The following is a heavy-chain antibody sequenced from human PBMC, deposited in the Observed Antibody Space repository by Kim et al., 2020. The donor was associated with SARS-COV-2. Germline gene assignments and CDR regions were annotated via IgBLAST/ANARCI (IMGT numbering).Heavy chain of an antibody. CDR2: ISTSSRTI. CDR1: GFIFSDYY. Sequence: GGSLRLSCAGSGFIFSDYYMSWIRQAPGKGLEWVSYISTSSRTIYYADSVKGRFTISRDNAKNSMYLQMNSLRAEDTAVYYCARDVKYGMDVWGQGTTVTVSS. CDR3: ARDVKYGMDV. V-gene: IGHV3-11*01. J-gene: IGHJ6*02.